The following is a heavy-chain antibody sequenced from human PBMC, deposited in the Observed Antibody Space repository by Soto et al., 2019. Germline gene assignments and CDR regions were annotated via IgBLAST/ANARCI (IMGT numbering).Heavy chain of an antibody. CDR1: GFTLSGRS. CDR2: IDNAGTDS. J-gene: IGHJ6*04. D-gene: IGHD3-10*01. Sequence: EVQLVESGGGLVQPGGSLRLSCAASGFTLSGRSMHWVRQAPGKGLVWVSGIDNAGTDSTYADSVKGRLTSSRDNAKNMLYLQLNILRVDDTAVYYCARGWFGPDVWGKGTTVTVSS. CDR3: ARGWFGPDV. V-gene: IGHV3-74*01.